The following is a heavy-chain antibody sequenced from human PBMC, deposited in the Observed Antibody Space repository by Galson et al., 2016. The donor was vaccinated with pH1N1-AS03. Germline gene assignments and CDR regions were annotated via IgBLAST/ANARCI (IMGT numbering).Heavy chain of an antibody. Sequence: SETLSLTCAVSGGSMTSPDWWTWVRQPPGKGLEWIGEVHYSGTTSYNPSLHSRVTMSIDKSNNQFSLNLGSVTAADTAVYFCASAGYHTPGYHYWGQGALVTVSS. CDR3: ASAGYHTPGYHY. D-gene: IGHD3-16*02. CDR1: GGSMTSPDW. CDR2: VHYSGTT. J-gene: IGHJ4*02. V-gene: IGHV4-4*02.